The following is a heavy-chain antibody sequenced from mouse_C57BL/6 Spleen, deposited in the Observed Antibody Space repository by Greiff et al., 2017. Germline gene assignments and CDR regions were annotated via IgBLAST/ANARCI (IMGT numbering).Heavy chain of an antibody. V-gene: IGHV1-50*01. J-gene: IGHJ4*01. D-gene: IGHD2-5*01. CDR1: GYTFTSYW. Sequence: VQLQQPGAELVKPGASVKLSCKASGYTFTSYWMQWVKQRPGQGLEWIGEIDPSDSYTNYNQKFKGKATLTVDTSSSTAYMQLSSLTSEDSAVYYCASRDYSNYYAMDYWGQGTSVTVSS. CDR3: ASRDYSNYYAMDY. CDR2: IDPSDSYT.